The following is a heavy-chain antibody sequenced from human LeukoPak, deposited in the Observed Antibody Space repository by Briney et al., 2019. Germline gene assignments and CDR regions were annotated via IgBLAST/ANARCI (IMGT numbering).Heavy chain of an antibody. J-gene: IGHJ6*03. Sequence: PSQTLSLTCTVSDDPINSGVYYWNWIRQPAGKGLEWIGHTSGTTTNSNPSLKSRVAISLDTSKNHFSLKLRSVTAADTAVYYCARAKKRSGRSRNFYLDVWGKGTTVTVSS. CDR2: TSGTT. CDR3: ARAKKRSGRSRNFYLDV. V-gene: IGHV4-61*02. CDR1: DDPINSGVYY. D-gene: IGHD1-26*01.